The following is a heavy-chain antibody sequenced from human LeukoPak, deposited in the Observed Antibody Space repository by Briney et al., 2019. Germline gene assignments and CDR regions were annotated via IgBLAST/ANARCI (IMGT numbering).Heavy chain of an antibody. CDR1: GFSFSTYA. Sequence: GESLRLSCVASGFSFSTYAMNWVRQAPGKGPEWVANIKQDGSEKYYVDSVKGRFTISRDNAKNSLYLQMNSLRAEDTAVYYCARDRFSSDSSSWYGYYYYYGMDVWGQGTTVTVSS. J-gene: IGHJ6*02. V-gene: IGHV3-7*01. D-gene: IGHD6-13*01. CDR2: IKQDGSEK. CDR3: ARDRFSSDSSSWYGYYYYYGMDV.